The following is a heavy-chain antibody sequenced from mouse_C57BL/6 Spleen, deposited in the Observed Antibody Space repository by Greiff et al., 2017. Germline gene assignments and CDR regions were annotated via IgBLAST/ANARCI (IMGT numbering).Heavy chain of an antibody. CDR1: GYAFTNYL. V-gene: IGHV1-54*01. J-gene: IGHJ4*01. D-gene: IGHD2-4*01. Sequence: QVQLQQSGAELVRPGTSVKVSCKASGYAFTNYLIEWVKQRPGQGLEWIGVINPGSGGTNYTEKFKGKATLTADKSSSTAYMQLSRLTSEDSAVYCCAREGYDYDLYAMDYWGQGTSVTVSS. CDR2: INPGSGGT. CDR3: AREGYDYDLYAMDY.